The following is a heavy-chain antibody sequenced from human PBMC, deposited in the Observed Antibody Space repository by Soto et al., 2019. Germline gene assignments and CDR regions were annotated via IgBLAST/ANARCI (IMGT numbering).Heavy chain of an antibody. Sequence: SETLSLTCSVSGDSMTSGGYYWSWVRHHPGKGLEWVGSIYYTGDTYFNPSLKSRITVSMDTSKNEFSLKLTSVTSADTAVYFCARGAPRPRDVPTSLHLWGQRTLVTVSS. CDR3: ARGAPRPRDVPTSLHL. CDR2: IYYTGDT. CDR1: GDSMTSGGYY. V-gene: IGHV4-31*03. J-gene: IGHJ5*02.